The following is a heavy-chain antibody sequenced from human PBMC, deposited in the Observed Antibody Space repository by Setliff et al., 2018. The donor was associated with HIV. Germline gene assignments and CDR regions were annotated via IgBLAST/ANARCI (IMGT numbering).Heavy chain of an antibody. V-gene: IGHV2-5*02. Sequence: SGPTLVNPTQTLTLTCTFSGFSLTTSGVHVGWIRQPPGKALEWLALIFWDDERYSPSLKSRLTITKDTSKNQVVLTMTNMDPVDTATYYCAHKFALGVGAFDIWGQGTVVTVSS. D-gene: IGHD2-15*01. J-gene: IGHJ3*02. CDR3: AHKFALGVGAFDI. CDR1: GFSLTTSGVH. CDR2: IFWDDE.